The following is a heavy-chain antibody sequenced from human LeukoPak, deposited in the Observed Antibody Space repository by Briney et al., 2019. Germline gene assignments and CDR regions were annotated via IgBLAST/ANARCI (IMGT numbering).Heavy chain of an antibody. Sequence: ASVKVSCKVSGYTLTELSVHWVRQAPGKGLEWMGGFDPEDGETIYAQKIQGRVTMTEDTSTDTAYMELSSLRSEDMAVYYCATASKQLSYYYYYMDVWGKGTTVTVSS. CDR2: FDPEDGET. CDR1: GYTLTELS. D-gene: IGHD6-13*01. CDR3: ATASKQLSYYYYYMDV. V-gene: IGHV1-24*01. J-gene: IGHJ6*03.